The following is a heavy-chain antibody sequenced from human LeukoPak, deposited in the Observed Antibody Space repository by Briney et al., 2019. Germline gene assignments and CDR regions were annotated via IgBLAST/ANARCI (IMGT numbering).Heavy chain of an antibody. Sequence: GGSLRLSCAASGFTFDDYAMHWVRQAPGKGLEWVSGISWNSGSIGYADSVKGRFTISRDNAKNSLYLQMNSLRAEDTALYYCAKVEGGSYYYDSSDYYDYWGQGTLVTVSS. CDR2: ISWNSGSI. D-gene: IGHD3-22*01. V-gene: IGHV3-9*01. CDR1: GFTFDDYA. CDR3: AKVEGGSYYYDSSDYYDY. J-gene: IGHJ4*02.